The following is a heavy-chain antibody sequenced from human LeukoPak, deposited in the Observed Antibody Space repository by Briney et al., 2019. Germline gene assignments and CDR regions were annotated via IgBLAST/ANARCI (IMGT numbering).Heavy chain of an antibody. V-gene: IGHV3-21*01. Sequence: GGSLRLSCAASGFTFSSYSMNWVRQAPGKGLEWVSSISSSSSYIYYADSVKGRFTISRDNAKNSLYLQMNSLRAEDTAVYYCARVAGITIFGVVIPEEGLKYYFDYWGQGTLVTVS. CDR1: GFTFSSYS. J-gene: IGHJ4*02. CDR2: ISSSSSYI. CDR3: ARVAGITIFGVVIPEEGLKYYFDY. D-gene: IGHD3-3*01.